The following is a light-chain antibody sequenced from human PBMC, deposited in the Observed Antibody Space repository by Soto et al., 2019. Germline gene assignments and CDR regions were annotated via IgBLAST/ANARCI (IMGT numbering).Light chain of an antibody. J-gene: IGLJ2*01. CDR1: TSDVGSYNL. V-gene: IGLV2-23*02. Sequence: QSALTQPASVSGSPGQSITISCTGTTSDVGSYNLVSWYQHHPGKAPKVMIYEVSKRPSGVSDRFSGSKSGNTASLTISGLQADDEADYYCCSYAGSSTLVVFGGGTKLTVL. CDR2: EVS. CDR3: CSYAGSSTLVV.